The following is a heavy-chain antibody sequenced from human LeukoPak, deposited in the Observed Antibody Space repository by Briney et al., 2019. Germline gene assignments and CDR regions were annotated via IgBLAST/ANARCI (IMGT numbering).Heavy chain of an antibody. CDR1: GFTFSSYG. Sequence: GRSLRLSCAASGFTFSSYGVHWVRQAPGKGLEWVAVIWYDGSNKYYADSVKGRFTISRGTSKNTLYLQMNSLRAEDTAVYYCARDPSIAARPGWFDPWGQGTLVTVSS. J-gene: IGHJ5*02. D-gene: IGHD6-6*01. CDR3: ARDPSIAARPGWFDP. V-gene: IGHV3-33*01. CDR2: IWYDGSNK.